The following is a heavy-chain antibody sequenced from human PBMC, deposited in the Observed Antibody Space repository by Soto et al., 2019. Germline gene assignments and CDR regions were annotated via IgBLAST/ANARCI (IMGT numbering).Heavy chain of an antibody. CDR1: GYTFTSYA. CDR2: INAGNGNT. Sequence: ASVKVSCKASGYTFTSYAMHWVRQAPGQRLEWMGWINAGNGNTKYSQKFQGRVTITRDTSASTAYMELSSLRSEDTAVYYCARDLLSSGWMGGWEGYFDYWGQGTLVTVSS. CDR3: ARDLLSSGWMGGWEGYFDY. J-gene: IGHJ4*02. V-gene: IGHV1-3*01. D-gene: IGHD6-19*01.